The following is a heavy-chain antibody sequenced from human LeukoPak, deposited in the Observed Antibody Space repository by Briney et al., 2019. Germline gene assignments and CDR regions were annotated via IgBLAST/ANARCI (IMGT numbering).Heavy chain of an antibody. J-gene: IGHJ4*02. Sequence: SEILSLTCTVSGGSISSYYWSWIRQPPGKGLEWIGYIYYSGSTNYNPSLKSRVTISVDTSKNRFSLRLSSVTAADTAVYYCARDDDSGSSYWGQGTLVTVSS. D-gene: IGHD1-26*01. CDR2: IYYSGST. V-gene: IGHV4-59*01. CDR3: ARDDDSGSSY. CDR1: GGSISSYY.